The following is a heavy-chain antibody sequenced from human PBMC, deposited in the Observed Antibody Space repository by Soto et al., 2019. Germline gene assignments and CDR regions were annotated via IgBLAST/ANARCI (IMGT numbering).Heavy chain of an antibody. D-gene: IGHD6-13*01. CDR3: ARGRSIAAAGTYYYYGMDV. J-gene: IGHJ6*02. Sequence: ASETLSLTCTVSGGSISSYYWSWIRQPPGKGLEWIGEINHSGSTNYNPSLKSRVTISVDTSKNQFSLKLSSVTAADTAVYYCARGRSIAAAGTYYYYGMDVWGQGTTVT. CDR1: GGSISSYY. V-gene: IGHV4-34*01. CDR2: INHSGST.